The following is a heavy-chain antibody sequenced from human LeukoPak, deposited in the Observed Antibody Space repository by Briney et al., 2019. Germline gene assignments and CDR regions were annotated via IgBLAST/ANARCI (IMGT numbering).Heavy chain of an antibody. V-gene: IGHV3-74*01. Sequence: SGGSLRLSCVASGFTFSMYRMRWVRQAPGKGLKWVSCINSGVTTYADSVKGRFTVSRDNAKNTLYLQMNSLRVEDTAIYYCASLGSREAYKGGDFWGQGTLVTVSS. CDR1: GFTFSMYR. CDR3: ASLGSREAYKGGDF. D-gene: IGHD5-24*01. CDR2: INSGVT. J-gene: IGHJ4*02.